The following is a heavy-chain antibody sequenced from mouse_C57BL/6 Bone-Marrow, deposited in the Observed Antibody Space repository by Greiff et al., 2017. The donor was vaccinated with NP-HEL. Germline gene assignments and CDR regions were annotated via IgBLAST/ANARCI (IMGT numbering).Heavy chain of an antibody. CDR2: IYPGSGST. Sequence: QVQLKEPGAELVKPGASVKMSCKASGYTFTSYWITWVKQRPGQGLEWIGDIYPGSGSTNYNEKFKSKATLTVDTSSSTAYMQLSSLTSEDSAVYYCARRGVLRLDVWGTGTTVTVSS. D-gene: IGHD1-2*01. V-gene: IGHV1-55*01. CDR1: GYTFTSYW. J-gene: IGHJ1*03. CDR3: ARRGVLRLDV.